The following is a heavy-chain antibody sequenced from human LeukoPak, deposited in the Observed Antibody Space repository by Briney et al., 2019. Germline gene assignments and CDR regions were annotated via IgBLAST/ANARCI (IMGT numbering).Heavy chain of an antibody. D-gene: IGHD4-17*01. CDR1: GHTFTSHY. CDR2: INPSGGST. J-gene: IGHJ4*02. V-gene: IGHV1-46*01. CDR3: ARNYGAYPHFDY. Sequence: ASAKVSCKASGHTFTSHYMHWVRQAPGQGLEWMGIINPSGGSTSYAQKFQGRVTMTRDTSTSTVYMELSSLRSEDTAVYYCARNYGAYPHFDYWGQGTLVTVSS.